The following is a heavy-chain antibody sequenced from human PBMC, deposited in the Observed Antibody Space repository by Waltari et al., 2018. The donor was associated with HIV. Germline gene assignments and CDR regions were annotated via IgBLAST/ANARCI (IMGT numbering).Heavy chain of an antibody. CDR3: ARHRQIVVVVAAGGWFDP. D-gene: IGHD2-15*01. Sequence: QLQLQESGPGLVKPSETLSLTCTVSGGSISSSSYYWGWIRQPPGKGLEWIGGIYYSGSTYYNPSLKSRVTISVDTSKNQFSLKLSSVTAADTAVYYCARHRQIVVVVAAGGWFDPWGQGTLVTVSS. CDR1: GGSISSSSYY. CDR2: IYYSGST. J-gene: IGHJ5*02. V-gene: IGHV4-39*01.